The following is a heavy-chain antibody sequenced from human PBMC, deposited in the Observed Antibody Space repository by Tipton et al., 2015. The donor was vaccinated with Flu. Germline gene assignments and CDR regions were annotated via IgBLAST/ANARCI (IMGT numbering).Heavy chain of an antibody. CDR1: GGSFSGYY. CDR2: INHSGST. Sequence: LRLSCAVYGGSFSGYYWSWIRQPPGKGLEWIGDINHSGSTNYNPSLKSRVTISVDTSKNQFSLKLSSVTAADTAVYYCARGGRTTVTPDYWGQGTLVTVSS. V-gene: IGHV4-34*01. D-gene: IGHD4-11*01. J-gene: IGHJ4*02. CDR3: ARGGRTTVTPDY.